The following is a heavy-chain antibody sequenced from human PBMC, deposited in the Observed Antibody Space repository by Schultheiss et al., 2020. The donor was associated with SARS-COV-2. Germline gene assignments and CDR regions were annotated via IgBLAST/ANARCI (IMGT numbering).Heavy chain of an antibody. CDR2: ISYDGSNK. Sequence: GGSLRLSCAASGFTVSSNYMSWVRQAPGKGLEWVAVISYDGSNKYYADSVKGRFTISRDNSKNTLYLQMNSLRAEDTAVYYCAREMGGGGWTWFDPWGQGTLVTVSS. V-gene: IGHV3-30*03. CDR1: GFTVSSNY. D-gene: IGHD3/OR15-3a*01. J-gene: IGHJ5*02. CDR3: AREMGGGGWTWFDP.